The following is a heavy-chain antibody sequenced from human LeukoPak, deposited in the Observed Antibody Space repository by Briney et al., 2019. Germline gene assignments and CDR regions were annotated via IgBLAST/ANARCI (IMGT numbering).Heavy chain of an antibody. CDR3: MRHASGEPPRY. D-gene: IGHD7-27*01. Sequence: SETLSLTCIVSGASISTNTHYWGWVRQPPGKGLEWIASIHHTGTPYCNPSLKSGVTISVDTSKNQFSLQFSSVIAADTAVYYCMRHASGEPPRYWGQGTLVTVSS. V-gene: IGHV4-39*01. CDR2: IHHTGTP. J-gene: IGHJ4*02. CDR1: GASISTNTHY.